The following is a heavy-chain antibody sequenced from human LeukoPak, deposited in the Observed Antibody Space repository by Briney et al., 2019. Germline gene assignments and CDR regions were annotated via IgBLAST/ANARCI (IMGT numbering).Heavy chain of an antibody. CDR1: GGSISSYY. CDR2: IYYSGST. J-gene: IGHJ5*02. Sequence: SETLSLTCTVSGGSISSYYWSWIRQPPGKGLEWIGYIYYSGSTNYNPPLKRRVTISVDTSKNQFSLKLSSVTAADPAVYYCARDHRNTFDPWGQGTVVTVSS. V-gene: IGHV4-59*12. CDR3: ARDHRNTFDP. D-gene: IGHD1/OR15-1a*01.